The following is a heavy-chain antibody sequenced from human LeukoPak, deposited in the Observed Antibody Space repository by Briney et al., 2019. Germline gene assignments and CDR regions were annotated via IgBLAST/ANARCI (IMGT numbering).Heavy chain of an antibody. J-gene: IGHJ4*02. V-gene: IGHV3-48*01. CDR2: IIGISSAK. CDR1: RFTFSAYS. D-gene: IGHD2-8*01. CDR3: ARGERGAITNDY. Sequence: VGSLRLSCAVSRFTFSAYSMNWVRQAPGKGLEWGSFIIGISSAKYYADSVKSRFTISRDNAKNSLYLQMSALRVEDTAVYYYARGERGAITNDYWGQGTLVTVSS.